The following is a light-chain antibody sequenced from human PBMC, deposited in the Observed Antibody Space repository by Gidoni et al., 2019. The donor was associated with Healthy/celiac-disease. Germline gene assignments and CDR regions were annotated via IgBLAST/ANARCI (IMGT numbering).Light chain of an antibody. J-gene: IGKJ5*01. CDR2: AAS. V-gene: IGKV1-39*01. CDR1: QSISSN. Sequence: EIQMTQSQSSLSASLGDRVTITSRASQSISSNLNWYQQKPGKAPKLLIYAASSMQSGVQSRFSGSGSWTDFSLTISSRQPEDFATYYCQQSYSTPPVTFGQGTRLEIK. CDR3: QQSYSTPPVT.